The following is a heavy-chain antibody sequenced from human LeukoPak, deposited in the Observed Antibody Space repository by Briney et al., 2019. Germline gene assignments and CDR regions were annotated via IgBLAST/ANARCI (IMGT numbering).Heavy chain of an antibody. CDR1: GFTFNDFG. Sequence: PGGSLRLSCVASGFTFNDFGMNWVRQLPGKGLEWVSGVNWSGLITGYADSVRGRFTISRDNAKNSLTLQMNDLRADDTALYYCARAWMDSDAFDIWGQGTVVSVSS. CDR2: VNWSGLIT. J-gene: IGHJ3*02. V-gene: IGHV3-20*04. D-gene: IGHD3/OR15-3a*01. CDR3: ARAWMDSDAFDI.